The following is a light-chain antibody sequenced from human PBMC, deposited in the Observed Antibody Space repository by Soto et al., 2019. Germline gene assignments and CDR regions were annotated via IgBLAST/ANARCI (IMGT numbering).Light chain of an antibody. Sequence: EIVLTQFPGTLSLFPGERATLSCRASQTITSGQLGWYQQKPGQAPRLLIYLISSRATGIPDRFSGSGSGTDFTLTISGLEPEDFAIYYCQHDGSSFGQGTKVEI. CDR2: LIS. CDR3: QHDGSS. V-gene: IGKV3-20*01. J-gene: IGKJ2*01. CDR1: QTITSGQ.